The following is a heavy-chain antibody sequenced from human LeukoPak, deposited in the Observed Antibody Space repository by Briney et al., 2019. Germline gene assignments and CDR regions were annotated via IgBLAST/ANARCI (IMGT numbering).Heavy chain of an antibody. V-gene: IGHV3-48*01. CDR3: ARGMATIDGYYYYMDV. Sequence: SGGSLRLSCAASGFTFSSYSMNWVRQAPGRGLEWVSYISSSSSTIYYADSVKGRFTISRDNAKNSLYLQMNSLRAEDTAVYYCARGMATIDGYYYYMDVWGKGTTVTVSS. CDR1: GFTFSSYS. CDR2: ISSSSSTI. D-gene: IGHD5-24*01. J-gene: IGHJ6*03.